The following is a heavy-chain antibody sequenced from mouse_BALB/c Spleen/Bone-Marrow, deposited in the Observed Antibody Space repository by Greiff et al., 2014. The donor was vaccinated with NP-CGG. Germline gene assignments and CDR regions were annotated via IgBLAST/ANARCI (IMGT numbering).Heavy chain of an antibody. Sequence: YRHYSGTTNYNPPLKSRLSITRDTSKNQFFLQLXSVTSDDTATYYCARQNDGYLYYAMDYWGQGTSVTVSS. V-gene: IGHV3-1*02. CDR2: RHYSGTT. CDR3: ARQNDGYLYYAMDY. J-gene: IGHJ4*01. D-gene: IGHD2-3*01.